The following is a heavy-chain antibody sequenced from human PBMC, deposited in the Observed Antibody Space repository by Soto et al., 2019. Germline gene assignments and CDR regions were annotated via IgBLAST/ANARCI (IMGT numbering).Heavy chain of an antibody. J-gene: IGHJ4*02. D-gene: IGHD3-9*01. Sequence: QVQLVQSGAEVKKPGSSVKVSCKASGGTFSSYTISWVRQAPGQGLEWMGRIIPILGIAHYAQKFQGRVTIAAAKSKSNASMELSTLISEDTAVYYCARTHYDILTGYYSFDYWGQGTLVTVSS. V-gene: IGHV1-69*02. CDR2: IIPILGIA. CDR3: ARTHYDILTGYYSFDY. CDR1: GGTFSSYT.